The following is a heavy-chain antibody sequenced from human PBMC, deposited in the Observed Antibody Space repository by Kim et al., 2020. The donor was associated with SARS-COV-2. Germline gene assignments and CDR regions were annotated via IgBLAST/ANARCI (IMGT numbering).Heavy chain of an antibody. J-gene: IGHJ6*02. V-gene: IGHV3-30*18. CDR2: ISHDGSNK. D-gene: IGHD3-22*01. Sequence: GGSLRLSCAASGFTFSSYGMHWVRQAPGKGLEWVAVISHDGSNKYYADSVKGRFTISRDNSKNTLYLQMNSLRAEDTAVYYCAKGPQYYYDSSGYPQEDYYYYVMDVWGQGTTVTVSS. CDR1: GFTFSSYG. CDR3: AKGPQYYYDSSGYPQEDYYYYVMDV.